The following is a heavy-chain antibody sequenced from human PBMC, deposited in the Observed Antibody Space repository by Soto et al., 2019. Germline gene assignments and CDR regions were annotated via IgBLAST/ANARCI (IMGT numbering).Heavy chain of an antibody. CDR2: IYSGGST. Sequence: GGSLRLSCAASGFTVSSNYMSWVRQAPGKGLEWVSVIYSGGSTYYADSVKGRFTISRDNSKNTLYLQMNSLRAEDTAVYYCARDPPRGQETQKGIDYWGQGTLVTVSS. CDR3: ARDPPRGQETQKGIDY. D-gene: IGHD3-16*01. CDR1: GFTVSSNY. J-gene: IGHJ4*02. V-gene: IGHV3-66*01.